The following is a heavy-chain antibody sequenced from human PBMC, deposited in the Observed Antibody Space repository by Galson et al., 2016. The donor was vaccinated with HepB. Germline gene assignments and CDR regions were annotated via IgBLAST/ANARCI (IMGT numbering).Heavy chain of an antibody. Sequence: SLRLSCAASGFTVSSNYMSWVRQAPGKGLEWVSVIYSGGSTYYADSVKGRFTISRDNSKNTLYLQMNSLRAEDTAVYYCASGNYGDPFDYWGQGTLVTVSS. CDR2: IYSGGST. D-gene: IGHD4-17*01. CDR3: ASGNYGDPFDY. V-gene: IGHV3-53*01. J-gene: IGHJ4*02. CDR1: GFTVSSNY.